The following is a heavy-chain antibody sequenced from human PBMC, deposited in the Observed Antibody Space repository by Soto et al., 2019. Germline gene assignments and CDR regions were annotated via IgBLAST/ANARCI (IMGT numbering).Heavy chain of an antibody. CDR1: GFTFNTYA. Sequence: EVQLLESGGGLGQPGGSLRLSCAASGFTFNTYAMTWVRQAPGKGLEWVSAISGNGGSTYYADSVKGRFTISRDNSKNTLLLQMTSLRGEDPAIYYCATDRSFGGGYVLDYWVQGTLVTVSS. CDR2: ISGNGGST. V-gene: IGHV3-23*01. J-gene: IGHJ4*02. D-gene: IGHD5-12*01. CDR3: ATDRSFGGGYVLDY.